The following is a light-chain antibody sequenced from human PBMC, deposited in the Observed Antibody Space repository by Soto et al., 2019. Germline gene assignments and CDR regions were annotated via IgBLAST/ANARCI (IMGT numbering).Light chain of an antibody. CDR3: QSYDSSLSGVL. J-gene: IGLJ2*01. Sequence: QSVLTQPPSVSGAPGQRVTISCTGSSSNIGAGYDVHWFQQLPGTAPKLLIFGNSIRPSGVPYRFSGSKSGTSASLAITGRQAADEADYYCQSYDSSLSGVLFGGGTKLTVL. CDR2: GNS. CDR1: SSNIGAGYD. V-gene: IGLV1-40*01.